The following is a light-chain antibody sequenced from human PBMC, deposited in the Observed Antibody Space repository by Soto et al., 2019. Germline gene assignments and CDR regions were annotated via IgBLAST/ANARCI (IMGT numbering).Light chain of an antibody. Sequence: EILMTQSPDTLSVSPGERATLSCRASQSVSDKVAWYQQTSGQPPKLLIYDTVSRAAGVPARFSGSGSGTEFTLTISGLQSEDFAVYYCQTYDSWPLFGQGTRLEIK. CDR3: QTYDSWPL. J-gene: IGKJ5*01. CDR2: DTV. V-gene: IGKV3-15*01. CDR1: QSVSDK.